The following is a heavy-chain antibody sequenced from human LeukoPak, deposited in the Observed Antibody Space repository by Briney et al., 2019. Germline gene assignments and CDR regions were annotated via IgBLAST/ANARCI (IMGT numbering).Heavy chain of an antibody. CDR3: AREISMFVNAFDL. D-gene: IGHD3-10*02. V-gene: IGHV3-33*01. CDR1: GFSFSNSG. Sequence: GGSLRLPCEASGFSFSNSGMHWVRQAPGKGLEWVAVIWYDGSNEYYADAVKGRFTISRDNSKNTVHLQMNSLRVEDTSVYFCAREISMFVNAFDLWGQGTLVTVTS. J-gene: IGHJ3*01. CDR2: IWYDGSNE.